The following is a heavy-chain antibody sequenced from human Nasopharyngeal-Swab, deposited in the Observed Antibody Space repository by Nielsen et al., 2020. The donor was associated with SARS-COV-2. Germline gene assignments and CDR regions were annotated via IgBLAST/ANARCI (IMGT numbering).Heavy chain of an antibody. Sequence: SETLSLTCTVSGGSISSGGYYWSWIRQHPGKGLEWIGYIYYSGSTYYNPSLKSRVTISVDTSKNQFSLKLSSVTAADTAVYYCATNNPGPDIVVVPAAIFDYWGQGTLVTVSS. CDR2: IYYSGST. CDR1: GGSISSGGYY. D-gene: IGHD2-2*01. V-gene: IGHV4-31*03. J-gene: IGHJ4*02. CDR3: ATNNPGPDIVVVPAAIFDY.